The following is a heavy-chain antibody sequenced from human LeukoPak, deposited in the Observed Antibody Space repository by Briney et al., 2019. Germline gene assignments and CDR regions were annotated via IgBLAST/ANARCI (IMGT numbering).Heavy chain of an antibody. CDR3: ARGARGYNYD. D-gene: IGHD5-18*01. Sequence: PSETLSLTCTVSGHCISGDYYWGWIRQPPGKGLEWIGSIYHSGSTYYNPSLKSRVTISVDTSKNQFSLKVNSVTAADTAVYYCARGARGYNYDWGQGTLVTVSS. V-gene: IGHV4-38-2*02. CDR2: IYHSGST. CDR1: GHCISGDYY. J-gene: IGHJ4*02.